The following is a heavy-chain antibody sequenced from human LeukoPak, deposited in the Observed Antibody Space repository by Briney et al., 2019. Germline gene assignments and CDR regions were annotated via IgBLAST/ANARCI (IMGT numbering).Heavy chain of an antibody. V-gene: IGHV4-59*08. CDR2: IYYTGST. Sequence: SKTLSLTCTISGGSISTYYWSWIRQPPGKGLEWIGYIYYTGSTNYNPSLKSRVTFSVDTSKNHFSLKLISVTAADTAVYYCARREDFWYFDLWGRGTLVTVSS. CDR3: ARREDFWYFDL. CDR1: GGSISTYY. J-gene: IGHJ2*01.